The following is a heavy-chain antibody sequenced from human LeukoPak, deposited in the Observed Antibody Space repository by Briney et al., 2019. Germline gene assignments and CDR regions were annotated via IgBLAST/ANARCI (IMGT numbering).Heavy chain of an antibody. V-gene: IGHV3-30*18. CDR3: AKSIGCSGGSCYFHPNDAFDI. D-gene: IGHD2-15*01. J-gene: IGHJ3*02. CDR1: GFTFSSYG. CDR2: ISYDGSNK. Sequence: QSGGSLRLSCAASGFTFSSYGMHWVRQAPGKGLEWVAVISYDGSNKYYADSVKGRFTISRDNSKNTLYLQMNSLRAEDTAVYYCAKSIGCSGGSCYFHPNDAFDIWGRGTTVTVSS.